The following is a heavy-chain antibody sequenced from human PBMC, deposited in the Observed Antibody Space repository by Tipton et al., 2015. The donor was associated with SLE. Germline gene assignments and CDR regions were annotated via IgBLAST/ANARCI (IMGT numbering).Heavy chain of an antibody. CDR2: IYYSGST. CDR3: ARGGFDWGFPYFDN. Sequence: TLSLTCTVSGGSVSSGSYYWAWIRQPPGKGPEWIGTIYYSGSTYYYPSLKSRITISVDTSKNQFSLKLGSVTAADTAVYYCARGGFDWGFPYFDNWGQGTMVTVSS. D-gene: IGHD3-9*01. CDR1: GGSVSSGSYY. J-gene: IGHJ3*02. V-gene: IGHV4-39*07.